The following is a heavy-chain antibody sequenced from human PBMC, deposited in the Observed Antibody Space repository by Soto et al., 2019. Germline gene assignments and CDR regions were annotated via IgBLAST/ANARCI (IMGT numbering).Heavy chain of an antibody. Sequence: EVQLVESGGGLAQPGGSLRLSCAASGFTFTTYSMNWVRQAPGKGLEWVSYISTSSNVIYYADSVKGRFTISSDNAQKTLYLQMNSLRDEDSAIYYCARDGGGESSGSAHYYYYGMDVW. CDR1: GFTFTTYS. D-gene: IGHD6-19*01. CDR2: ISTSSNVI. V-gene: IGHV3-48*02. CDR3: ARDGGGESSGSAHYYYYGMDV. J-gene: IGHJ6*01.